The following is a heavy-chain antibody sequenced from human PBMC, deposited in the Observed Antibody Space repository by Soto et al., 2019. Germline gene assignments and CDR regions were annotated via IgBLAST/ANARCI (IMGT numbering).Heavy chain of an antibody. CDR3: ARDYYDSSGYFCPWFDP. Sequence: LRLSCAASGFTFSKYAMHWVRQAPGKGLEWVAVISYDGSNKYYADSVKGRFTISRDNSKNTLYLQMNSLRAEDTAFYYCARDYYDSSGYFCPWFDPWGQGTLVTVSS. V-gene: IGHV3-30-3*01. CDR2: ISYDGSNK. J-gene: IGHJ5*02. D-gene: IGHD3-22*01. CDR1: GFTFSKYA.